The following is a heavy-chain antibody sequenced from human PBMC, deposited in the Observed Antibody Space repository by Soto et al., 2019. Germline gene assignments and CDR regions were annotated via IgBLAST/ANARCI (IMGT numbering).Heavy chain of an antibody. Sequence: SVKVSCKASGGTFSSYAISWVRQAPGQGLEWMGGIIPIFGTANYAQKFQGRVTITADESTSTAYMELSSLRSEDTAVYYCARDQWELLGDAFDIWGPGTMVTVSS. CDR1: GGTFSSYA. D-gene: IGHD1-26*01. CDR2: IIPIFGTA. J-gene: IGHJ3*02. V-gene: IGHV1-69*13. CDR3: ARDQWELLGDAFDI.